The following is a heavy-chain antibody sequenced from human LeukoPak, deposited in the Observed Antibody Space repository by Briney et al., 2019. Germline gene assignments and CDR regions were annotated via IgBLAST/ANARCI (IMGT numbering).Heavy chain of an antibody. CDR1: GGSISSSSYY. V-gene: IGHV4-39*07. Sequence: PSETLSLTCTVSGGSISSSSYYWGWIRQPPGKGLEWIGSIYYSGSTYYNPSLKSRGTISVDTSKNQFSLKLGSVTAADTAVYYCARDEFSGQIFDPWGQGTLVTVSS. J-gene: IGHJ5*02. CDR3: ARDEFSGQIFDP. D-gene: IGHD6-25*01. CDR2: IYYSGST.